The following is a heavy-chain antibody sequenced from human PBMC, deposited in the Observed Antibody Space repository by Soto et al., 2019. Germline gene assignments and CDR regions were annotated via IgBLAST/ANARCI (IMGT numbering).Heavy chain of an antibody. Sequence: ASVKVSCKTSGYTFSNYGINWVRQAPGQGLEWMGWISAYNGNTNFAQKIQGRVSLTTDTSSTTAYMELRSLTSDDTAVYYCARDLVPGYTGFSDYWGQGTLVTVSS. CDR3: ARDLVPGYTGFSDY. D-gene: IGHD5-12*01. V-gene: IGHV1-18*01. J-gene: IGHJ4*02. CDR2: ISAYNGNT. CDR1: GYTFSNYG.